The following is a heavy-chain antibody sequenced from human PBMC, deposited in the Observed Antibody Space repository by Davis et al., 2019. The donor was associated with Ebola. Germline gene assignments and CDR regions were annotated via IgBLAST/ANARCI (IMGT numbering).Heavy chain of an antibody. CDR2: INHSGST. CDR1: GGSVSSGSYY. V-gene: IGHV4-39*07. Sequence: SETLSLTCTVSGGSVSSGSYYWSWIRQPPGKGLEWIGEINHSGSTNYNPSLKSRVTISVNTSKNQFSLKLSSVTAADTAVYYCARETAMALDYWGQGTLVTVSS. CDR3: ARETAMALDY. J-gene: IGHJ4*02. D-gene: IGHD5-18*01.